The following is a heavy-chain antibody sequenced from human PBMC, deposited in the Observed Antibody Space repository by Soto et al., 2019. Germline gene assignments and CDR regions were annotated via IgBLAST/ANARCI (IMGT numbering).Heavy chain of an antibody. CDR3: AWEGSSGFGMDV. Sequence: QVQLQQSGPGLVKPSETLSLTCTVSGGSIRSYYWSWIRQPAGKALEWIGRIYTSGTTNYNPSLKSRVTILLDTSKNQFSLDLSSVTDADTAVYYCAWEGSSGFGMDVWGQGTTVTVSS. J-gene: IGHJ6*02. CDR2: IYTSGTT. V-gene: IGHV4-4*07. D-gene: IGHD6-25*01. CDR1: GGSIRSYY.